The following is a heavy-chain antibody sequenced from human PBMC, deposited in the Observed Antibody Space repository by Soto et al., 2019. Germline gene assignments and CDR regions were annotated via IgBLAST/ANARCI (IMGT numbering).Heavy chain of an antibody. Sequence: QVHLVQSGAEVKKPGASVKVSCKASGYTFTSYGITWVRQAPGQGLEWMGWISAHNGNTDYAQKLQGRVIVTRDTSTSTAYMELRTLRSDNTAVYYCASGRYVDYWGQGALVTVSS. V-gene: IGHV1-18*01. J-gene: IGHJ4*02. CDR3: ASGRYVDY. D-gene: IGHD1-26*01. CDR2: ISAHNGNT. CDR1: GYTFTSYG.